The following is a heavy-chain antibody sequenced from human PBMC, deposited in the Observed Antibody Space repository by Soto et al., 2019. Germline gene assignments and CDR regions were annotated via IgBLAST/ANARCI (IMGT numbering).Heavy chain of an antibody. CDR3: ARDRWFDP. Sequence: QVQLQESGPGLVKPSETLSLTCTVSGGSVSSGSHYWSWIRQPPGKGLEWIGYIYYRGSTNYNPSLKSRVTMSADTSKNPFSLKLSSVTAADTAVYYCARDRWFDPWGQGTLVTVSS. CDR2: IYYRGST. J-gene: IGHJ5*02. V-gene: IGHV4-61*01. CDR1: GGSVSSGSHY.